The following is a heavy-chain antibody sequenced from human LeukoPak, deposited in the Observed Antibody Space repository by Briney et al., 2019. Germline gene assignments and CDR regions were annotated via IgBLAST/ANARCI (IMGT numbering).Heavy chain of an antibody. V-gene: IGHV3-23*01. D-gene: IGHD2-2*01. CDR2: IGISGGGI. CDR3: AKGLCSTSCYSVPDHV. CDR1: GFTFSACT. Sequence: GGSLRLSCAASGFTFSACTMYWVRQAPGKGLEWVSIIGISGGGIHYADSVKGRFTISRDNSKNTLYLQMNSLRAEDTAVYYCAKGLCSTSCYSVPDHVWGQGTTVTVSS. J-gene: IGHJ6*02.